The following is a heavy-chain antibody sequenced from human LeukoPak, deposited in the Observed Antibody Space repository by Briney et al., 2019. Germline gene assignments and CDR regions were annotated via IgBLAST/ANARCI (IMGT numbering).Heavy chain of an antibody. V-gene: IGHV3-72*01. J-gene: IGHJ4*02. CDR3: ANFFGNNFGF. Sequence: KAGGSLRLSCAASGLTFSDHYMDWVRQAPGKGLEWVGRSRDRANSYTTEYATSVEGRFTISRDDSKKSLYLQMNNLKTEDTAAYYCANFFGNNFGFWGQGTLVTVSS. D-gene: IGHD5-24*01. CDR1: GLTFSDHY. CDR2: SRDRANSYTT.